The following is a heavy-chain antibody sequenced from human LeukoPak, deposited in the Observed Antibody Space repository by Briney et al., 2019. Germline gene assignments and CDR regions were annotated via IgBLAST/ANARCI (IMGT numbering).Heavy chain of an antibody. CDR1: GFTFSTYV. J-gene: IGHJ4*02. CDR3: VRGTGY. V-gene: IGHV3-64D*06. Sequence: GGSLRLSSAVSGFTFSTYVKHWGRPAPGEGLEYGSPISSNGDNTYSADSVKGGFTISRDNSKNTLYLQMCSLRADGTAVYYCVRGTGYWGQGTLVTVSS. CDR2: ISSNGDNT.